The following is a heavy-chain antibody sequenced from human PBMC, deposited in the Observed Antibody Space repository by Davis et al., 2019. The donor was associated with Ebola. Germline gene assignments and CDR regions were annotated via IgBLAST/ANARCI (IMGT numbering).Heavy chain of an antibody. CDR1: GYTFTGYH. CDR3: ARAEPQVVPAAMSHYYYYYGMDV. V-gene: IGHV1-2*06. D-gene: IGHD2-2*01. Sequence: AASVKVSCKASGYTFTGYHMHWVRQAPGQGLEWMGRMNPHNGDTNYAQKFQGRVTMTRDTSISTAYMELSRLRSDDTAVYYCARAEPQVVPAAMSHYYYYYGMDVWGKGTTVTVSS. CDR2: MNPHNGDT. J-gene: IGHJ6*04.